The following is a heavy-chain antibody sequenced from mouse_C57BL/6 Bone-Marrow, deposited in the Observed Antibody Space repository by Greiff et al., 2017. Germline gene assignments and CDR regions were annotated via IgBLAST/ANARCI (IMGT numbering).Heavy chain of an antibody. CDR2: IYPGGGYT. Sequence: QVQLKESGAELVRPGTSVKMSCKASGYTFTNYWIGWAKQRPGHGLEWIGDIYPGGGYTNYNEKFKGKATLTADKSSSTAYMQFSSLTSEDSAIYYCARGGDGYYDWFAYWGQGTLVTVSA. CDR1: GYTFTNYW. CDR3: ARGGDGYYDWFAY. J-gene: IGHJ3*01. V-gene: IGHV1-63*01. D-gene: IGHD2-3*01.